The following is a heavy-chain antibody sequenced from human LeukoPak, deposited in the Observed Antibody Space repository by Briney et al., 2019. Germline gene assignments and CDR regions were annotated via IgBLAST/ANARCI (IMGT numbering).Heavy chain of an antibody. CDR1: GGTFSSYA. V-gene: IGHV1-69*05. CDR2: IIPIFGTA. D-gene: IGHD3-22*01. Sequence: ASVKVSCKASGGTFSSYAISWVRQAPGQGLEWMGGIIPIFGTANYAQKFQGRVTITTDVSMSTAYMELSSLRSEDTAVYYCARTALRGNYDSSGYYYGNIDYWGQGTLVTVSS. CDR3: ARTALRGNYDSSGYYYGNIDY. J-gene: IGHJ4*02.